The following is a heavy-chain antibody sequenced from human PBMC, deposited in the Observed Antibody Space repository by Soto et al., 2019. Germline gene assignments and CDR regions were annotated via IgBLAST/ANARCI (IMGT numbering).Heavy chain of an antibody. D-gene: IGHD2-15*01. V-gene: IGHV3-66*01. J-gene: IGHJ3*02. CDR1: GFTVSSNY. Sequence: LRLSCAASGFTVSSNYMSWVRQAPGKGLEWVSVIYSGDSTYYADSVKGRFTISRDNSKNTLYLQMNSLRAEDTAVYYCARDRATLDGFDIWGQGTMVTV. CDR2: IYSGDST. CDR3: ARDRATLDGFDI.